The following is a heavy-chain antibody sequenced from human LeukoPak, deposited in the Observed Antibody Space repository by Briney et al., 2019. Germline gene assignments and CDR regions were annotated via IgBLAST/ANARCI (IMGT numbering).Heavy chain of an antibody. CDR2: INHSGST. D-gene: IGHD1-14*01. V-gene: IGHV4-34*01. CDR1: GRSFSGYY. CDR3: ARVWYNTRWYAFDV. Sequence: SETLSLTCAVYGRSFSGYYWSWIRQPPGKGLEWIGEINHSGSTNYNPSLKSRVTISVDTSKNQFSLKLSSVTAADTAVYYCARVWYNTRWYAFDVWGQGTQVTVSS. J-gene: IGHJ4*02.